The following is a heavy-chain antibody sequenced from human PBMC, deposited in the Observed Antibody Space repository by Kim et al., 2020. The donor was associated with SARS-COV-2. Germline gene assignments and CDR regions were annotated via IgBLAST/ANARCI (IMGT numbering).Heavy chain of an antibody. D-gene: IGHD6-19*01. CDR1: GFTFGAYA. CDR2: VNNNNNA. CDR3: AKDHPSGGWPAFDS. Sequence: GGSLRLSCATSGFTFGAYALSWVRQAPGGGLEWVASVNNNNNAYYADFVKGRFTVSRDYSQNTLHLQMDRLRVEDTALYYCAKDHPSGGWPAFDSWGQGILVSVSS. V-gene: IGHV3-23*01. J-gene: IGHJ5*01.